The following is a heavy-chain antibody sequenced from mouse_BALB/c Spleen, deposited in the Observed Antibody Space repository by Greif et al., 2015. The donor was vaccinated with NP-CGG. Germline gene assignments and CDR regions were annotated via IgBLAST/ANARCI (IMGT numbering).Heavy chain of an antibody. CDR3: ARSDYGSSYLDY. CDR1: GFNIKDTY. CDR2: IDPANGNT. D-gene: IGHD1-1*01. V-gene: IGHV14-3*02. J-gene: IGHJ2*01. Sequence: EVKLVESGAELVKPGASVKLSCTASGFNIKDTYMHWVKQRPEQGLEWIGRIDPANGNTKYDPKFQGKATITADTSSNTAYLQLSSLTSEDTAVYYCARSDYGSSYLDYWGQGTTLTVSS.